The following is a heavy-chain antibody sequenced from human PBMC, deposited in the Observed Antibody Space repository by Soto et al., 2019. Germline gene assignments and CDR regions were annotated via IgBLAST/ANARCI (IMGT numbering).Heavy chain of an antibody. CDR3: ARVRNYYDRNYFDY. J-gene: IGHJ4*02. D-gene: IGHD3-22*01. CDR2: ISGSGGST. Sequence: GSLRLSCAASGFTFSSYAMSWVRQAPGKGLEWVSAISGSGGSTYYADSVKGRFTISRDNSKNTLYLQMNSLRAEDTAVYYCARVRNYYDRNYFDYWGQGTLVTVSS. CDR1: GFTFSSYA. V-gene: IGHV3-23*01.